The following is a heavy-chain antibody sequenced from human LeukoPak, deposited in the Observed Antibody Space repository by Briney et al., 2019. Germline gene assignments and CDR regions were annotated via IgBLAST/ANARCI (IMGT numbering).Heavy chain of an antibody. V-gene: IGHV4-59*08. CDR3: ARHSTSDSGGSLPFDS. J-gene: IGHJ4*02. CDR2: IDYSGST. CDR1: GGSFSGYY. D-gene: IGHD3-22*01. Sequence: PSETLSLTCAVYGGSFSGYYWSWIRQSPGKGLEWIGYIDYSGSTRYNPSLESRVTISVDTSKNQISLELSSVTAADTALYYCARHSTSDSGGSLPFDSWGQETLVTVSS.